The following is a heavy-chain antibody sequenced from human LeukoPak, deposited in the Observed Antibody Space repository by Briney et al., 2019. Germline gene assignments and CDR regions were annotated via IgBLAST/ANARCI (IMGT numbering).Heavy chain of an antibody. V-gene: IGHV3-9*03. D-gene: IGHD6-19*01. CDR1: GFTFDDYA. J-gene: IGHJ4*02. CDR2: ISWNSGSI. CDR3: AQGTHSGWAYYFDY. Sequence: GRSLRLSCAASGFTFDDYAMHWVRQAPGKGLEWVSGISWNSGSIGYADSVKGRFTISRDNAKNSLYLQMNSLRAEDMALYYCAQGTHSGWAYYFDYWGQGTLVTVSS.